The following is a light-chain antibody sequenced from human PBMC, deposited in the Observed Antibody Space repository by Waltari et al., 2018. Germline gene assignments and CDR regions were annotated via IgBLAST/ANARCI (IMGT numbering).Light chain of an antibody. CDR1: SSNIGAGYD. J-gene: IGLJ1*01. V-gene: IGLV1-40*01. CDR3: QSYDSSLSGSGV. Sequence: QSVLTQPPSVSGAPGQRVTISCTGSSSNIGAGYDVHWYQQLPGTAPKLLIYGNSNRPSGVPDRFAGSKSGTSASLAITGRQAEDEAGYYCQSYDSSLSGSGVFGTGTKVTVL. CDR2: GNS.